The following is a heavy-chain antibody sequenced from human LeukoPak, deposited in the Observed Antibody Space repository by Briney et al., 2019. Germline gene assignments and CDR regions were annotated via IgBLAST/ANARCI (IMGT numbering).Heavy chain of an antibody. Sequence: GGSLRLSCAASGFTFSTFSMNWVRQAPGKGLEWVSSISGRSADIYYADSVKGRFTISRDNAKNSVFLQMNNLRVEDTAIYYCARRGYHDSSGYDYWGQGTPVTVSS. CDR1: GFTFSTFS. J-gene: IGHJ4*02. D-gene: IGHD3-22*01. CDR2: ISGRSADI. CDR3: ARRGYHDSSGYDY. V-gene: IGHV3-21*06.